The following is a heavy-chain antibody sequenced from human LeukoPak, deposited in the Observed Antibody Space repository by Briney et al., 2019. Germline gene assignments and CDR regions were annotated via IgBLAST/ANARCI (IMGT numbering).Heavy chain of an antibody. CDR2: ISSSSSYI. CDR1: GFTFSSYS. V-gene: IGHV3-21*01. J-gene: IGHJ4*02. Sequence: GGSLRLSCAASGFTFSSYSMNWVRQAPGKGLEWVSSISSSSSYIYYADSVKGRFTIPRDNAKNSLYLQMNSLRAEDTAVYYCARHSGKSSGWGPPPDYWGQGTLVTVSS. D-gene: IGHD6-19*01. CDR3: ARHSGKSSGWGPPPDY.